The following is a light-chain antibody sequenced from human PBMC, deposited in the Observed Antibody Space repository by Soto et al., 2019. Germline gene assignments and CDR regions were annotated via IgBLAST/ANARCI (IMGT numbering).Light chain of an antibody. J-gene: IGKJ1*01. CDR1: QSISTW. CDR2: DAS. Sequence: DIQMTQSPSTLSASVGDRVTITCRASQSISTWLAWYQQKPGTAPKLLIYDASSLESGVPSRFSGSGSGTEFTLTISSLQPDDFATYYCQQYNSYWTFGRGTKVDIK. CDR3: QQYNSYWT. V-gene: IGKV1-5*01.